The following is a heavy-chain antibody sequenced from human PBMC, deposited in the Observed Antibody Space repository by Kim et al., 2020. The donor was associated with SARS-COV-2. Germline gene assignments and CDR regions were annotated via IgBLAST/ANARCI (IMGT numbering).Heavy chain of an antibody. V-gene: IGHV4-34*01. CDR1: GGSFSGYY. CDR2: INHSGST. Sequence: SETLSLTCAVYGGSFSGYYWSWIRQPPGKGLEWIGEINHSGSTNYNPSLKSRVTISVDTSKNQFSLKLSSVTAADTAVYYCARGPLDYWGQGTLVTVSS. J-gene: IGHJ4*02. CDR3: ARGPLDY.